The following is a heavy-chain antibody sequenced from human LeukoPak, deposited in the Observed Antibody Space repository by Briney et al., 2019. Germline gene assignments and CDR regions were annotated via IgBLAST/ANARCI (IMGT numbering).Heavy chain of an antibody. Sequence: ASVKVSCKASGYTFTAYYMHWVRQAPGQGLEWMGWINPNSGDTNYAQKFQGRVTMTGDTSISTAYMELSRLRSDDTAVYYCARVPMNPFGVVTYGMDVWGQGTTVTVSS. CDR3: ARVPMNPFGVVTYGMDV. V-gene: IGHV1-2*02. D-gene: IGHD3-3*01. CDR1: GYTFTAYY. J-gene: IGHJ6*02. CDR2: INPNSGDT.